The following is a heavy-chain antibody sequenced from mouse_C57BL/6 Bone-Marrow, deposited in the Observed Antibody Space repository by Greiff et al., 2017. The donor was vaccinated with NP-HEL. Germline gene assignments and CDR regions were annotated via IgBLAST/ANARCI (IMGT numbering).Heavy chain of an antibody. CDR2: ILPGSGST. J-gene: IGHJ4*01. Sequence: QVQLKQSGAELMKPGASVKLSCKATGYTFTGYWIEWVKQRPGHGLEWIGEILPGSGSTNYNEKFKGKATFTADTSSNTAYMQLSSLTTEDSAIYYCAREGKTSGSYYYAMDYWGQGTSVTVSS. CDR3: AREGKTSGSYYYAMDY. CDR1: GYTFTGYW. V-gene: IGHV1-9*01. D-gene: IGHD4-1*01.